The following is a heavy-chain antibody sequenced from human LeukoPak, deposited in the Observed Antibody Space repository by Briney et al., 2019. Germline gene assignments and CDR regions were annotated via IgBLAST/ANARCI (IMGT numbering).Heavy chain of an antibody. CDR1: GASISSSNYH. D-gene: IGHD4-11*01. CDR2: IYYSGTT. Sequence: SETLSLTCTVSGASISSSNYHWGWIRQPPGKGLEWIGTIYYSGTTYYNPSLKSRVTISLDTSKNQFSLKLSSVTAADTAVYYCARLLATTHFDYWGQGTLVTVSS. J-gene: IGHJ4*02. CDR3: ARLLATTHFDY. V-gene: IGHV4-39*07.